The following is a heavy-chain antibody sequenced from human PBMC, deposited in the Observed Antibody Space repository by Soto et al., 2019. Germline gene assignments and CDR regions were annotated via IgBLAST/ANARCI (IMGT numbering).Heavy chain of an antibody. J-gene: IGHJ3*01. CDR2: IHSDGTST. CDR1: GFTFDYYW. V-gene: IGHV3-74*01. CDR3: ARGDRGAFDL. Sequence: EVQLVESGGGLVQPWESLRLSCAASGFTFDYYWMHWVRQAPGKGLVWVSRIHSDGTSTTYADSVKGRFTISRDNAKNTLSLQMNSLRAEDTAVYYCARGDRGAFDLWGQGTVVTVSS. D-gene: IGHD1-26*01.